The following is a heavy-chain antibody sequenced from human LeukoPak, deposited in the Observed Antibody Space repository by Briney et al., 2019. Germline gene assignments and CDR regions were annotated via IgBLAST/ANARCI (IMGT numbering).Heavy chain of an antibody. CDR3: ARGRPTTSIAAAGVNWFDP. CDR2: ISTSTGDT. V-gene: IGHV1-18*01. D-gene: IGHD6-13*01. Sequence: ASVKVSCKTSGYSFILYGISWVRQAPGQGPEWMGWISTSTGDTKYTQKFQGRVTLTTDTSTSTAYMELSSLRSDDTAVYYCARGRPTTSIAAAGVNWFDPWGQGTLVTVSS. J-gene: IGHJ5*02. CDR1: GYSFILYG.